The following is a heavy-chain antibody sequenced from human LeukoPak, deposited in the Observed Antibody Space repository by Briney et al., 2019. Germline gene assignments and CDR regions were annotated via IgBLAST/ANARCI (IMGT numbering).Heavy chain of an antibody. CDR2: ISGRGGST. Sequence: GGSLPLSRPASGLILRRHALHWVRQPPGKGREWVSAISGRGGSTSYPDSVKGRFTIPIDNSKNTLYLQMDSVRAEDTAVYYCAKFDSSGYPRAPLGYWGQGTLVSVSS. CDR1: GLILRRHA. D-gene: IGHD3-22*01. J-gene: IGHJ4*02. CDR3: AKFDSSGYPRAPLGY. V-gene: IGHV3-23*01.